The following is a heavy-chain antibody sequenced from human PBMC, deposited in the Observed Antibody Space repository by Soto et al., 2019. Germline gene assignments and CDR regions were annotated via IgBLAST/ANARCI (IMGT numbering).Heavy chain of an antibody. CDR2: IYASENT. D-gene: IGHD2-21*01. J-gene: IGHJ6*02. CDR1: GGSVSSNSYS. V-gene: IGHV4-39*01. CDR3: ARQSGGDRPTFYYYYYGMDV. Sequence: SETLSLTCTVSGGSVSSNSYSWGWIRQSPGKGLEWIATIYASENTYYNPSLLSRVTISVDTSKNEFSLRLTSVTAADTGVYYCARQSGGDRPTFYYYYYGMDVWGQGTTVTVSS.